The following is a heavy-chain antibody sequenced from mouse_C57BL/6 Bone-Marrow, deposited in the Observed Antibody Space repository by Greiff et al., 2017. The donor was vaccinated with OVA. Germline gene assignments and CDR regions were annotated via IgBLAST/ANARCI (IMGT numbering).Heavy chain of an antibody. D-gene: IGHD2-1*01. J-gene: IGHJ4*01. V-gene: IGHV1-53*01. CDR3: AKPCGNNYAMDY. CDR2: INPSNGGT. Sequence: VQLQQPGPELVKPGASVKLSCKASGYTFTSYWMQWVKQRPGQGLEWIGNINPSNGGTNYNEKFKSKATLTVDKSSSTAYMQLSSLTSEDSAVYYCAKPCGNNYAMDYWGQGTSVTVSS. CDR1: GYTFTSYW.